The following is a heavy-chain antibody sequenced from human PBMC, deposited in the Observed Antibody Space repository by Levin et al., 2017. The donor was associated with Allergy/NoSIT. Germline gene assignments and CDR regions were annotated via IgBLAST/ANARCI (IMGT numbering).Heavy chain of an antibody. CDR1: GGSISSGDYY. V-gene: IGHV4-30-4*01. J-gene: IGHJ4*02. Sequence: SETLSLTCTVSGGSISSGDYYWSWIRQPPGKGLEWIGYIYYSGSTYYNPSLKSRVTISVDTSKNQFSLKLSSVTAADTAVYYCASLDCSGGSCYQFDYWGQGTLVTVSS. D-gene: IGHD2-15*01. CDR3: ASLDCSGGSCYQFDY. CDR2: IYYSGST.